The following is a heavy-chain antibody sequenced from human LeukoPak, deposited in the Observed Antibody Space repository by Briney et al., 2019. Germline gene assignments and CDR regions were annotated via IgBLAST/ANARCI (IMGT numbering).Heavy chain of an antibody. CDR3: ARVRFYDYVWGSYRPRTYYFDY. Sequence: SETLSLTCAVYGGSFSGYYWSWIRQPPGKGLEWIGEIKHSGSTNYNPSLKSRVTISVDTSKNQFSLKLSSVTAADTAVYYCARVRFYDYVWGSYRPRTYYFDYWGQGTLVTVSS. V-gene: IGHV4-34*01. D-gene: IGHD3-16*02. CDR2: IKHSGST. J-gene: IGHJ4*02. CDR1: GGSFSGYY.